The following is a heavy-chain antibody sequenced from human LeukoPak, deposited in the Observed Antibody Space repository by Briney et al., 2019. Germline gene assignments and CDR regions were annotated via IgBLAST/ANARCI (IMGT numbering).Heavy chain of an antibody. CDR3: ARGPLTTVTPYYYYYMDV. Sequence: GGSLRLSCAASGFTFSSYWMSWVRQAPGKGLEWVANIKQDGSEKYYVDSVKGRFTTSRDNAKNSLYLQMNSLRAEDTAVYYCARGPLTTVTPYYYYYMDVWGKGTTVTVSS. CDR2: IKQDGSEK. CDR1: GFTFSSYW. D-gene: IGHD4-11*01. J-gene: IGHJ6*03. V-gene: IGHV3-7*01.